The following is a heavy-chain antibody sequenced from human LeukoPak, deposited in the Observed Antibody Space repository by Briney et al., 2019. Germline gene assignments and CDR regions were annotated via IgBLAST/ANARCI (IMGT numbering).Heavy chain of an antibody. CDR3: AREGKGSGYRY. V-gene: IGHV4-30-2*01. CDR2: IYHSGST. CDR1: GGSISSGGYS. J-gene: IGHJ4*02. Sequence: SETLSLTCAVSGGSISSGGYSWSWIRQPPGKGLEWIGYIYHSGSTYYNPPLKSRVTISVDRSKNQFSLKLSSVTAADTAVYYCAREGKGSGYRYWGQGTLVTVSS. D-gene: IGHD3-22*01.